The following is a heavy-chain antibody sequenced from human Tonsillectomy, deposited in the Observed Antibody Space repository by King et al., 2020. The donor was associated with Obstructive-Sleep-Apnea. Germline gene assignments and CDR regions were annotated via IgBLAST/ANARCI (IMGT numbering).Heavy chain of an antibody. V-gene: IGHV1-18*04. Sequence: QLVQSGAEVKKPGASVKVSCKASGYIFTSYGISWVRQAPGQGLEGMGWISPYNDNTNYAQKSQGRVTVTTDTSTSTAYMELRNRRSDDTAVYYWARDRVCSSTSCYGVDDYYGMDVWGQGTTVTVSS. D-gene: IGHD2-2*01. CDR3: ARDRVCSSTSCYGVDDYYGMDV. CDR2: ISPYNDNT. J-gene: IGHJ6*02. CDR1: GYIFTSYG.